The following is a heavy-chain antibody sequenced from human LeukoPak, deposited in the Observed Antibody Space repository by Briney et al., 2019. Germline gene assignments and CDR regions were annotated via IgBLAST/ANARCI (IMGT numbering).Heavy chain of an antibody. CDR1: GGSINSGDYY. D-gene: IGHD4-17*01. CDR3: ARDLGYGDYALDY. V-gene: IGHV4-30-4*01. J-gene: IGHJ4*01. Sequence: SQTLSLTCTVSGGSINSGDYYWSWIRQPPGKGPEWIGYIYYSGSTYYNPSLKSRVTISVDTSKNQFSLKLSSVTAADTAVYYCARDLGYGDYALDYWGHGTLVTVSS. CDR2: IYYSGST.